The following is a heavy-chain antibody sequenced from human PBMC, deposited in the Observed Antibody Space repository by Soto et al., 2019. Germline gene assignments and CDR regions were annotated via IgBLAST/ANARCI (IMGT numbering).Heavy chain of an antibody. CDR1: EFTFSNYG. Sequence: QVQLVESGGGVVQPGRSLRLSCAASEFTFSNYGMHWVRQAPGKGREWVAVILNDGSNRYHADSVKDRFTTSRDNSKNTLYLQMNSLRAEDTAVYYCARDDEYSGNGMDVWGQGTTVTVS. CDR3: ARDDEYSGNGMDV. J-gene: IGHJ6*02. D-gene: IGHD3-10*01. CDR2: ILNDGSNR. V-gene: IGHV3-33*01.